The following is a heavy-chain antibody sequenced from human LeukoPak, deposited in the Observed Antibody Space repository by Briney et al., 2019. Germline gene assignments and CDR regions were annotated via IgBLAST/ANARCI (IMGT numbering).Heavy chain of an antibody. V-gene: IGHV1-2*02. J-gene: IGHJ6*02. CDR3: ARDRGKIFGVVTPFYGMDV. D-gene: IGHD3-3*01. CDR1: GYTFTGYY. Sequence: ASVKVSCRASGYTFTGYYMHWVRQAPGQGLEWMGWINPNSGGTNYAQKFQGRVTMTRDTSISTAYMELSRLRSDDTAVYYCARDRGKIFGVVTPFYGMDVWGQGTTVTVSS. CDR2: INPNSGGT.